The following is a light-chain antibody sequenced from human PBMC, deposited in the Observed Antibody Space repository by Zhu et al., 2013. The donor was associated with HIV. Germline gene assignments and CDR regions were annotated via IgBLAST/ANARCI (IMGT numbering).Light chain of an antibody. CDR1: QKLLYSSNSKNY. CDR2: WAS. J-gene: IGKJ2*01. V-gene: IGKV4-1*01. CDR3: QQYYSTPYT. Sequence: DIVMTQSPDSLAVSLGERATINCKSSQKLLYSSNSKNYLAWYQQKPGQPPKLLIYWASTRESGVPDRFSGSGSGTDFTLTISSLQAEDVAVYYCQQYYSTPYTFGQGTKLEIK.